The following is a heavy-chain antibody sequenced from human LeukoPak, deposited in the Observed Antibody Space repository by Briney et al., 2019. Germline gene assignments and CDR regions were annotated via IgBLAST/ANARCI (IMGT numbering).Heavy chain of an antibody. D-gene: IGHD5-18*01. CDR1: DYSMSSGTY. Sequence: SETLSLTCAVSDYSMSSGTYWGWIRQPPGKGLEWIGSISHSGSTYYSPSLKSRVTISVDTSKSQFSLKLASVTAADTAIYYCARRRGYIYGPGGDYFDSWGQGTRVTVSS. J-gene: IGHJ4*02. CDR3: ARRRGYIYGPGGDYFDS. V-gene: IGHV4-38-2*01. CDR2: ISHSGST.